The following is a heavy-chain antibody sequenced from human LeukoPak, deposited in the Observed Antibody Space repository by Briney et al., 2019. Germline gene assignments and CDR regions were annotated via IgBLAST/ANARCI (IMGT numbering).Heavy chain of an antibody. Sequence: ASVEVSCKASGYTFNSYDISWVRQAPGQGLEWMGWISAYNGNTNYAQKFQGRVTMTRNTSISTAYMELSSLRSEDTAVYYCARGGDYDILTANWFDPWGQGTLVTVSS. V-gene: IGHV1-18*01. CDR1: GYTFNSYD. D-gene: IGHD3-9*01. CDR3: ARGGDYDILTANWFDP. J-gene: IGHJ5*02. CDR2: ISAYNGNT.